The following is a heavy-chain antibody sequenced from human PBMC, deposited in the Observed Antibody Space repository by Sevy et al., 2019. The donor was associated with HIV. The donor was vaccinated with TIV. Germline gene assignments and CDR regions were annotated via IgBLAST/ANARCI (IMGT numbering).Heavy chain of an antibody. J-gene: IGHJ4*02. CDR2: ISSSSSYI. V-gene: IGHV3-21*01. CDR3: AGERNCYGSGSYYIDY. D-gene: IGHD3-10*01. CDR1: GFTFSSYS. Sequence: GGSLRLSCAASGFTFSSYSMNWVRQAPGKGLEWVSSISSSSSYIYYADSVKGRFTISRDNAKNSLYLQMNSLRAEDTVVYYWAGERNCYGSGSYYIDYWGQGTLVTVSS.